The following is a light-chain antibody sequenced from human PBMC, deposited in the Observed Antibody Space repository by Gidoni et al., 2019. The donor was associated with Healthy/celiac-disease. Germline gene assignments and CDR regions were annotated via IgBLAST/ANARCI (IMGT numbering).Light chain of an antibody. Sequence: EIVLTHSPGTLSLSPGERATLACRASQSVSSSYLAWFQQRPAHAPRLLIDAASSRASGIPDRFSGSGSGTDFTLTISRLQHDDFAFYYCQQYGRSAATFGGGTKVEIK. J-gene: IGKJ4*01. V-gene: IGKV3-20*01. CDR3: QQYGRSAAT. CDR1: QSVSSSY. CDR2: AAS.